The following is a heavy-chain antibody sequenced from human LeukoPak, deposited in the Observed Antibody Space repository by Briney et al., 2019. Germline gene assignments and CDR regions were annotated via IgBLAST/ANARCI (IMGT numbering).Heavy chain of an antibody. CDR2: ISASGAST. CDR3: ARVAAEVVGVPGAIGFGWLRRDYYYMDV. CDR1: GFTFSSNA. J-gene: IGHJ6*03. Sequence: GGSLRLSCAASGFTFSSNAMSWVRQAPGKGLEWVSAISASGASTYYADSVKGRFIISRDNSKNTLYLQMNSLRSEDTAVYYCARVAAEVVGVPGAIGFGWLRRDYYYMDVWGKGTTVTVSS. V-gene: IGHV3-23*01. D-gene: IGHD2-2*02.